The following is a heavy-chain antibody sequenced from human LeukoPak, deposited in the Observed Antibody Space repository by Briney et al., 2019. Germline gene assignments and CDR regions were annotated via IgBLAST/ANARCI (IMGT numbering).Heavy chain of an antibody. D-gene: IGHD4-11*01. CDR3: ARLQPPYYYYYMDV. Sequence: SVTVSCKASGGTFSSYAISWVRQAPGQGLEWMGGIIPIFGTANYAQKFQGRVTITTDESTSTAYMELSSLRSEDTAVYYCARLQPPYYYYYMDVWGKGTTVTVSS. CDR2: IIPIFGTA. CDR1: GGTFSSYA. V-gene: IGHV1-69*05. J-gene: IGHJ6*03.